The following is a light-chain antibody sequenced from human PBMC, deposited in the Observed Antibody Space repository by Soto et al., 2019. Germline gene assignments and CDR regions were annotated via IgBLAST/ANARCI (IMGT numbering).Light chain of an antibody. CDR1: QSFTTSQ. J-gene: IGKJ1*01. Sequence: EIVLTQSPGTLSLSPGERATLFCRASQSFTTSQLAWYQQRPGQAPKVLIFGASRRATGIPDRFSGSGSGTDVTPPISRLEPEDSAVYYCQQYASSPRTFGQGTTVEIK. V-gene: IGKV3-20*01. CDR3: QQYASSPRT. CDR2: GAS.